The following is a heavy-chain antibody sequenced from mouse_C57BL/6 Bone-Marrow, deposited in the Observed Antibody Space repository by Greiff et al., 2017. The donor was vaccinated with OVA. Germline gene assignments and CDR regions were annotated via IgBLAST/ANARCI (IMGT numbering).Heavy chain of an antibody. Sequence: EVQLVESGGGLVQPKGSLKLSCAASGFTFNTYAMHWVRQAPGKGLEWVARIRSKSSNYATYYADSVKDRFTISRDDSQSMLYLQMNNLKTEDTAMYYWVRDRTAQATYYYAMDYWGQGTSVTVSS. CDR3: VRDRTAQATYYYAMDY. V-gene: IGHV10-3*01. CDR2: IRSKSSNYAT. CDR1: GFTFNTYA. D-gene: IGHD3-2*02. J-gene: IGHJ4*01.